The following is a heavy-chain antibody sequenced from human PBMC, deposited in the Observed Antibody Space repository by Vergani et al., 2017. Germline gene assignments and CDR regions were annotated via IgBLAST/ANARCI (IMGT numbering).Heavy chain of an antibody. CDR3: AKVFYGPPLDGMDV. CDR1: GFTFSSYS. D-gene: IGHD3-10*01. J-gene: IGHJ6*02. V-gene: IGHV3-21*04. CDR2: ISSSSSYI. Sequence: VQLVESGGGVVQPGRSLRLSCAASGFTFSSYSMNWVRQAPGKGLEWVSSISSSSSYIYYADSVKGRFTISRDNAKNSLYLQMNSLRAEDTAVYYCAKVFYGPPLDGMDVWGQGTTVTVSS.